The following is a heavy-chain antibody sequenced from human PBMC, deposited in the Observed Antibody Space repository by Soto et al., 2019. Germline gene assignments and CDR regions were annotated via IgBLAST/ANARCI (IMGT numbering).Heavy chain of an antibody. J-gene: IGHJ6*02. CDR2: IYSSGST. D-gene: IGHD6-13*01. Sequence: QVQLQESGPGLVKPSQTMSLTCTVSGRSISSGGYYWSWIRQHPGKGMEWLGYIYSSGSTYYHPSLKSRVTIAVDTPKNLFSLKLSSVTAAATAVYYCARDLSSSSFTCGMDVSGPGTTVTVAS. V-gene: IGHV4-31*03. CDR3: ARDLSSSSFTCGMDV. CDR1: GRSISSGGYY.